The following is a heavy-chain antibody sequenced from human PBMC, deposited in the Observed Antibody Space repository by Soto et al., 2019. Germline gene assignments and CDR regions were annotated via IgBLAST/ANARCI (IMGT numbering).Heavy chain of an antibody. CDR2: ISAYNGNT. J-gene: IGHJ4*02. CDR3: ARARRMYNWNYPDY. D-gene: IGHD1-20*01. CDR1: GYTFTSYG. Sequence: ASVKVSCKASGYTFTSYGISWVRQAPGQGLEWMGWISAYNGNTNYAQKLQGRVTMTTDTSTSTAYMELRSLRSDDTAVYYCARARRMYNWNYPDYWGQGTLVTVSS. V-gene: IGHV1-18*01.